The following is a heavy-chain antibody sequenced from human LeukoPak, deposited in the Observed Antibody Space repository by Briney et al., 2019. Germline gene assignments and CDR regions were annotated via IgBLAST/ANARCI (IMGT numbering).Heavy chain of an antibody. J-gene: IGHJ4*02. D-gene: IGHD2-8*01. Sequence: GGSLRLSCAASAFSVSIHSMNWVRQAPGEGLEWVSSISSRADYLHYSDSVKGRFTISRDNAKNSLYLQMNSLRDDDTAVYFCAGRHCTNGLCHFDYWGLGTLVTVSS. CDR2: ISSRADYL. V-gene: IGHV3-21*01. CDR3: AGRHCTNGLCHFDY. CDR1: AFSVSIHS.